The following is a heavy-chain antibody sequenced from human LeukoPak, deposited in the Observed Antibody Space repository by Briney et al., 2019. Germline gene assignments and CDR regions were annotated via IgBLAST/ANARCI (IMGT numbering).Heavy chain of an antibody. D-gene: IGHD2-15*01. CDR1: GFTFSDHY. CDR3: AKDREVVVVVAATPDDY. Sequence: GGSLRLSCAASGFTFSDHYMDWVRQAPGKGLEWVSAISGSGGSTYYADSVKGRFTISRDNSKNTLYLQMNSLRAEETAVYYCAKDREVVVVVAATPDDYWGQGTLVTVSS. J-gene: IGHJ4*02. CDR2: ISGSGGST. V-gene: IGHV3-23*01.